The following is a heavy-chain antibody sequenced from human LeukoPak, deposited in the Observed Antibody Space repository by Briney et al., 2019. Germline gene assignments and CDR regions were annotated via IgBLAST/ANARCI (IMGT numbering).Heavy chain of an antibody. CDR3: ARGRGGPNWGYYFDS. CDR2: ITSGSTTI. J-gene: IGHJ4*02. D-gene: IGHD7-27*01. V-gene: IGHV3-48*04. CDR1: GSTFGLYS. Sequence: GGSLRLSCAASGSTFGLYSMNWVRQAPGKGLEWVAYITSGSTTISYADSVKGRFTISRDNAKNSLYLQMNSLRAEDTAVYYCARGRGGPNWGYYFDSWGQGTLVTVSS.